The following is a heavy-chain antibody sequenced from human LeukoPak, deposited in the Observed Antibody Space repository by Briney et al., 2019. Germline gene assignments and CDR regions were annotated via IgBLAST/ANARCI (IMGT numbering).Heavy chain of an antibody. CDR2: IIPIFGTA. J-gene: IGHJ4*02. Sequence: SVKVSCKASGGTFISYAIGWVRQAPGQGLEWVGGIIPIFGTANYAQKFQGRVTITADESTSTAYMELSSLRSEDTAVYYCASPEEYYDFWSGYYTSNQFDYWGQGTLVTVSS. CDR3: ASPEEYYDFWSGYYTSNQFDY. CDR1: GGTFISYA. D-gene: IGHD3-3*01. V-gene: IGHV1-69*13.